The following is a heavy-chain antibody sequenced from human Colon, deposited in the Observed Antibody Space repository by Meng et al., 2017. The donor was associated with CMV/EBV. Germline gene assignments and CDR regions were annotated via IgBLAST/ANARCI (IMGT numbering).Heavy chain of an antibody. Sequence: GESLKISCAASGLTFSNHGMHWVRQAPGKGLEWVAFIRSDGSDKYYADSVKGRFSISRDNSRNTLYLQMNSLRAEDTAVYYCAKVLRVGTNYYYYGLDVWGQGTAVTVSS. CDR1: GLTFSNHG. J-gene: IGHJ6*02. CDR2: IRSDGSDK. V-gene: IGHV3-30*02. D-gene: IGHD4-17*01. CDR3: AKVLRVGTNYYYYGLDV.